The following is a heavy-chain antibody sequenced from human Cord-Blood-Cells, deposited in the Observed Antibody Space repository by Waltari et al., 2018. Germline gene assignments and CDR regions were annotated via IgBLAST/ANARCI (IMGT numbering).Heavy chain of an antibody. Sequence: QVQLVQSGAEVKKPGASVKVSCKVSGYTLTELSMHWVRQAPGTGLEWMGGFDSEYGETIYAQKFQGRVTMTEDTSTDTAYMELSSLRSEDTAVYYCASRPIYDFWSGYFDYWGQGTLVTVSS. J-gene: IGHJ4*02. D-gene: IGHD3-3*01. CDR2: FDSEYGET. CDR3: ASRPIYDFWSGYFDY. V-gene: IGHV1-24*01. CDR1: GYTLTELS.